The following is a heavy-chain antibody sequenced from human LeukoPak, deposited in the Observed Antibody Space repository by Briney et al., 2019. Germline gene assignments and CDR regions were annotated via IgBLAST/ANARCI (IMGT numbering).Heavy chain of an antibody. D-gene: IGHD4-11*01. CDR2: IYSGGET. CDR1: GHSISSSHYY. CDR3: VRDYSNFVQGD. V-gene: IGHV4-39*02. J-gene: IGHJ4*02. Sequence: SETLSLTCTVSGHSISSSHYYWGWLRQSRGKGLEWIGSIYSGGETHYNPSLKSRVTIFLDTSKNRFSLNLISVTATDTAVYYCVRDYSNFVQGDWGQGTLVTVSS.